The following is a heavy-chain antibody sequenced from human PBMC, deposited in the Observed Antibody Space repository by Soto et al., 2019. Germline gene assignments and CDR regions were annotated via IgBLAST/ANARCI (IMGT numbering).Heavy chain of an antibody. V-gene: IGHV3-23*01. J-gene: IGHJ4*02. CDR1: GFTFSSYA. CDR2: ISGSGGST. Sequence: PGGSLRLSCAASGFTFSSYAMSWVRQAPGKGLEWVSAISGSGGSTYYADSVKGRFTISRDNSKNTLYLQMNSLRAEDTAVYYCASRRSTYYYDSSGPRFDYWGQGTLVTVSS. CDR3: ASRRSTYYYDSSGPRFDY. D-gene: IGHD3-22*01.